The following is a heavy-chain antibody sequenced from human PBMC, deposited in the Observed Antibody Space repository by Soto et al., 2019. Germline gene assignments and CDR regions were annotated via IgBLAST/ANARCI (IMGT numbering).Heavy chain of an antibody. Sequence: ASVKVSCKASGYTFTSYAMHWVRQAPGQGLEWMGWINPNSGGTNYAQKFQGRVTMTRDTSISTAYMELSRLRSDDTAVYYCARLPGDLNWFDPWGQGTLVTVSS. CDR3: ARLPGDLNWFDP. CDR2: INPNSGGT. V-gene: IGHV1-2*02. J-gene: IGHJ5*02. CDR1: GYTFTSYA. D-gene: IGHD7-27*01.